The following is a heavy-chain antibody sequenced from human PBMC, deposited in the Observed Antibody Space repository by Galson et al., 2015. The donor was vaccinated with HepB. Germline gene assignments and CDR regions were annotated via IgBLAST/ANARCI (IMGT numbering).Heavy chain of an antibody. CDR1: GYTLTRYS. D-gene: IGHD5-24*01. CDR3: ARGVMATSGGPTLDY. V-gene: IGHV1-18*01. Sequence: SVKVSCKASGYTLTRYSISWVRQAPGQGLEWMGWINPYNGYTRYAQNLQGRVTVTTDTSTSTAYMEWRSLRSDDTAVYYCARGVMATSGGPTLDYWGQGTLVTVSS. CDR2: INPYNGYT. J-gene: IGHJ4*02.